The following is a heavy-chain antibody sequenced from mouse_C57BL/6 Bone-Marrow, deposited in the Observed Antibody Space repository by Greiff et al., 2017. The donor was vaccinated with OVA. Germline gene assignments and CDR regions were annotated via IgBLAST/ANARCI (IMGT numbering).Heavy chain of an antibody. J-gene: IGHJ4*01. V-gene: IGHV1-85*01. Sequence: QVQLKESGPELVKPGASVKLSCKASGYTFTSYDINWVKQRPGQGLEWIGWIYPRDGSTKYNEKFKGKATLTVDTSSSTAYMELHSLTSEDSAVYFCARYDYGSPYYYAMDYWGQGTSVTVSS. CDR1: GYTFTSYD. CDR2: IYPRDGST. D-gene: IGHD1-1*01. CDR3: ARYDYGSPYYYAMDY.